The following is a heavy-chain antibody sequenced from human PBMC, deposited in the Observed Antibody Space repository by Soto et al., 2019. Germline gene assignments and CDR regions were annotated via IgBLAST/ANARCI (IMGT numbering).Heavy chain of an antibody. CDR1: GGSISSYY. CDR2: IYYSGST. V-gene: IGHV4-59*01. J-gene: IGHJ6*02. D-gene: IGHD6-13*01. CDR3: AREGVSISWYYYYGMDV. Sequence: QVQLQESGPGLVKPSETLSLTCTVSGGSISSYYWSWIRQPPGKGLEWIGYIYYSGSTNYNPSLKSRVTISVDTSKNQFSLKLSSVTAADTAVYYCAREGVSISWYYYYGMDVWGQGTTVTVSS.